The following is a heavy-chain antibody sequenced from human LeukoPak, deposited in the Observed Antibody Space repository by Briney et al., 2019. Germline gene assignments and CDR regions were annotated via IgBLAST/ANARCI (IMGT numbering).Heavy chain of an antibody. V-gene: IGHV3-23*01. Sequence: GGSLRLSCAASGFTFSSYAMSWVRQAPGKGLEWVSAISGSGGSTYYADSVKGRFTISRDNSKNTLYLRMNSLRAEDTAVYYCAKGCGYYDSSGYYYFDYWGQGTLVTVSS. J-gene: IGHJ4*02. D-gene: IGHD3-22*01. CDR3: AKGCGYYDSSGYYYFDY. CDR2: ISGSGGST. CDR1: GFTFSSYA.